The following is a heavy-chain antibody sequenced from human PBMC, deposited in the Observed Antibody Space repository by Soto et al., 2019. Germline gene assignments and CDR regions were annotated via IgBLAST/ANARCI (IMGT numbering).Heavy chain of an antibody. CDR1: DYY. Sequence: ASVKVSCKASDYYIHWVRQAPGQGLEWMGIINPSGGSTYSQMFQGRVTMTRDTSTNTAYMELSSLRSEDTAVYYCATRGPDTSTYYGTGKYWYFHLWGRGTLVPVSS. CDR2: INPSGGST. D-gene: IGHD3-22*01. V-gene: IGHV1-46*01. CDR3: ATRGPDTSTYYGTGKYWYFHL. J-gene: IGHJ2*01.